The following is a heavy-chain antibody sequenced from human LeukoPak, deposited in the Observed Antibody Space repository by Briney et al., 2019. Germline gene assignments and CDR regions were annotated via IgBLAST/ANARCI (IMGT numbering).Heavy chain of an antibody. Sequence: GGSLRLSCAASGLTFSSYSMNWVRQAPRKGLEWVSSISSSSSYIYYADSAKGRFTISRDNAKNSLYLQMNSLRAEDTAVYYCVCMVVTPGNAFGIWGQGTMVTVSS. CDR3: VCMVVTPGNAFGI. V-gene: IGHV3-21*01. CDR1: GLTFSSYS. J-gene: IGHJ3*02. D-gene: IGHD4-23*01. CDR2: ISSSSSYI.